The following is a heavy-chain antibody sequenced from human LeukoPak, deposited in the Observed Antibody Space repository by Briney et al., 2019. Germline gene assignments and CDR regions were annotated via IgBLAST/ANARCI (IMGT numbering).Heavy chain of an antibody. CDR3: ARQAHYYGSGSYFDY. CDR2: IYPGDSDT. Sequence: GESPKISCKGSGYSFTSYWIGWVRQMPGKGLEWMGIIYPGDSDTRYSPSFQGQVTISADKSISTAYLQWSSLKASDTAMYYCARQAHYYGSGSYFDYWGQGTLVTVSS. V-gene: IGHV5-51*01. CDR1: GYSFTSYW. J-gene: IGHJ4*02. D-gene: IGHD3-10*01.